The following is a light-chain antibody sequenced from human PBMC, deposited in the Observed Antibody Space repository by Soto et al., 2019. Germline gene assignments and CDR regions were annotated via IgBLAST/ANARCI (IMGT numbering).Light chain of an antibody. CDR1: SSNIGSNT. V-gene: IGLV1-44*01. J-gene: IGLJ1*01. CDR3: AAWDDSLTGYV. CDR2: SYN. Sequence: QSVLTQPPSASGTPGQRVTISCSGSSSNIGSNTVNWYQQLPGTAPKLLIYSYNQRPSGVPDRFSGSKSGTSASLAISGLQSEDEAEYYCAAWDDSLTGYVFGTGTKLTVL.